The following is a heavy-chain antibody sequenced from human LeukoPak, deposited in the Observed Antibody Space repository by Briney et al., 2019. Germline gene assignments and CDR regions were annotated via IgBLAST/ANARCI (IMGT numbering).Heavy chain of an antibody. V-gene: IGHV1-69*02. CDR2: IIPILGIA. J-gene: IGHJ6*03. D-gene: IGHD2-2*01. Sequence: SVKVSCKASGGTFNSYTISWVRQAPGQGLEWMGRIIPILGIANYAQKFQGRVTITADKSTSTAYMALISLRCEDTAVYYCASGIVVVPAAYYYYYYYMDVWGKGTTVTVSS. CDR3: ASGIVVVPAAYYYYYYYMDV. CDR1: GGTFNSYT.